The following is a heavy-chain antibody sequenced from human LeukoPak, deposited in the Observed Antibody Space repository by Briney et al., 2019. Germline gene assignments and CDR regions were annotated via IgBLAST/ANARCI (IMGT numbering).Heavy chain of an antibody. Sequence: GESLKISCKGSGYSFTSYWISWVRQMPGKGLEWMGRIDPSDSYTNYSPSFQGHVTISADKSISTAYLQWSSLKASDTAMYYCARHDPRYFDWLPHFDYWGQGTLVTVSS. CDR1: GYSFTSYW. CDR3: ARHDPRYFDWLPHFDY. J-gene: IGHJ4*02. D-gene: IGHD3-9*01. CDR2: IDPSDSYT. V-gene: IGHV5-10-1*01.